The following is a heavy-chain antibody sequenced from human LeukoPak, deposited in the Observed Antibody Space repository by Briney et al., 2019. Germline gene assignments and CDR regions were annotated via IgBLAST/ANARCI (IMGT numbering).Heavy chain of an antibody. J-gene: IGHJ6*02. CDR2: ISWNSGSI. V-gene: IGHV3-9*01. D-gene: IGHD3-16*01. CDR3: ARVTFGYGMDV. Sequence: GGSLRLSCAASGFTFDDYAMHWVRQAPGKGLEWVSGISWNSGSIGYADSVKGRFTISRDNSKNTLYLQMNSLRAEDTAVYYCARVTFGYGMDVWGQGTTVTVSS. CDR1: GFTFDDYA.